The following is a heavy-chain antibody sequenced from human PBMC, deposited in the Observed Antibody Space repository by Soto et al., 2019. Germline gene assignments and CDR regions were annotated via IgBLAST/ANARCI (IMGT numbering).Heavy chain of an antibody. Sequence: SETLSVTCTVSGGSVNPYYWSWIRQPPGKGLEWIGYIYYSGKTNYNPSLKSRVTISVDTSKNQFSLKLSSVTAADTAVYYCARLGSTRPYYYYMDVWGKGTTVTVSS. CDR2: IYYSGKT. J-gene: IGHJ6*03. CDR3: ARLGSTRPYYYYMDV. V-gene: IGHV4-59*02. CDR1: GGSVNPYY. D-gene: IGHD3-10*01.